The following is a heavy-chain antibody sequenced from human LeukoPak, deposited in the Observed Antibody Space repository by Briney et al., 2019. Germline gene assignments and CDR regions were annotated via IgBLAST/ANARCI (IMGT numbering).Heavy chain of an antibody. D-gene: IGHD2/OR15-2a*01. V-gene: IGHV1-2*02. Sequence: ASGRVSCKASGFTVTGYYIHWVRQAPGQGLEWMGWINPHNDESKYAQKFHDRVTMTNEKSISTASMGLSRLKSDDTAVYFCARAGNSRYFDLWGRGTLVIVPS. CDR1: GFTVTGYY. CDR3: ARAGNSRYFDL. J-gene: IGHJ2*01. CDR2: INPHNDES.